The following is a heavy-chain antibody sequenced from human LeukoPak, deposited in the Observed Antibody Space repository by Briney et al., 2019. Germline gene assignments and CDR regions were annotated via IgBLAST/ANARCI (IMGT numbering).Heavy chain of an antibody. V-gene: IGHV4-4*02. CDR3: ARVIRGALRAAAFHI. CDR2: IHHSGST. D-gene: IGHD3-10*01. Sequence: KTSETLSLTCAVSGGSISSSNWWSWVRQPPGKGLEWIGEIHHSGSTNYNPSLKSRVTILVDKSKNQFSLKLSSVTAADTAVFYCARVIRGALRAAAFHIWGQGTMVTVSS. CDR1: GGSISSSNW. J-gene: IGHJ3*02.